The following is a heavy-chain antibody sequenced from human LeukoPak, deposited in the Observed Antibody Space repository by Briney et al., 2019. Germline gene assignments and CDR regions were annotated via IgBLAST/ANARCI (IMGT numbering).Heavy chain of an antibody. CDR3: ARVGGRFGELSNFLHPYYYYYGMDV. V-gene: IGHV1-8*01. CDR1: GYTFTSYD. CDR2: MNPNSGNT. D-gene: IGHD3-10*01. J-gene: IGHJ6*02. Sequence: GASVKVSCKASGYTFTSYDINWVRQATGQGLEWMGWMNPNSGNTGYAQKFQGRVTMTRNTSISTAYMELSSLRSEDTAVYYCARVGGRFGELSNFLHPYYYYYGMDVWGQGTTVTVSS.